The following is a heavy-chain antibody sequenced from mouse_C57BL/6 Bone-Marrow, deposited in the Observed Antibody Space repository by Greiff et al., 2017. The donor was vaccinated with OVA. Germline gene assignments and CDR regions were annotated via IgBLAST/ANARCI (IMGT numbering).Heavy chain of an antibody. CDR1: GYAFSSSW. J-gene: IGHJ2*01. D-gene: IGHD4-1*01. Sequence: QVQLQQSGPELVKPGASVKISCKASGYAFSSSWMNWVKQRPGKGLEWIGRIYPGDGDTNYNGKFKGKATLTADKSSSTAYMQLSSLTSEDSAVYFCARRGLTGSVDYWGQGTTLTVSS. CDR3: ARRGLTGSVDY. CDR2: IYPGDGDT. V-gene: IGHV1-82*01.